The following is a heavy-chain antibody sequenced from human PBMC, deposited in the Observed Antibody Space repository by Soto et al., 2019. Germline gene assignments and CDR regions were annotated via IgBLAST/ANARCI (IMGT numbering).Heavy chain of an antibody. CDR3: ARSPGVYCSSTSCYTGRYYYMDV. CDR2: IYPGDSDT. Sequence: GESLKISCKGSGYSFTSYWIGWVRQMPGKGLEWMGIIYPGDSDTRYSPSFQGQVTISADKSISTAYLQWSSLKASDTAMYYCARSPGVYCSSTSCYTGRYYYMDVWGKGTTVTVSS. V-gene: IGHV5-51*01. J-gene: IGHJ6*03. D-gene: IGHD2-2*02. CDR1: GYSFTSYW.